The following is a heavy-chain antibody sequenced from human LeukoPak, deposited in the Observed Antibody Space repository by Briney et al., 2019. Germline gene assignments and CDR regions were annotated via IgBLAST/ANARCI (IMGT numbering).Heavy chain of an antibody. D-gene: IGHD3-9*01. CDR1: GYTFTNYG. J-gene: IGHJ4*02. CDR3: ARETGSYKGNYFDY. Sequence: ASVKVSCKASGYTFTNYGISWVRQAPGQGLEWMGWISAYNGNTNYAQKLQGRVTMTTGTSTSTAYMEVRSLRSDDTAVYYCARETGSYKGNYFDYWGQGTLVTVSS. CDR2: ISAYNGNT. V-gene: IGHV1-18*04.